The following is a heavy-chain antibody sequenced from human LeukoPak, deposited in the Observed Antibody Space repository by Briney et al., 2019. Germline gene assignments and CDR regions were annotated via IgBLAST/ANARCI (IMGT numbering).Heavy chain of an antibody. D-gene: IGHD3-10*01. CDR3: AKGYGSGSYYTEFDY. CDR1: GFTFSSYS. Sequence: GGSLRLSCAASGFTFSSYSMNWVRQAPGKGLEWVSHITASGTAMFYADSVKGRFTISRDNAKNSLYLQMNSLRAEDTAVYYCAKGYGSGSYYTEFDYWGQGTLVTVSS. V-gene: IGHV3-48*01. CDR2: ITASGTAM. J-gene: IGHJ4*02.